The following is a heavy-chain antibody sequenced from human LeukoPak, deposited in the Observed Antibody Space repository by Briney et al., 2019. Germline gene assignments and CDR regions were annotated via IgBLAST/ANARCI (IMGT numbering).Heavy chain of an antibody. Sequence: PSETLSLTCSVSGGSITKNGYYWGWIRQSPETGLEWIGSMHYSGSTYYNPSLNSRVTISVDTSKNQFSLKLSSVTAADTAVYYCARVPYDFWSGYSPYYYYYMDVWGKGTTVTVSS. J-gene: IGHJ6*03. D-gene: IGHD3-3*01. V-gene: IGHV4-39*07. CDR2: MHYSGST. CDR3: ARVPYDFWSGYSPYYYYYMDV. CDR1: GGSITKNGYY.